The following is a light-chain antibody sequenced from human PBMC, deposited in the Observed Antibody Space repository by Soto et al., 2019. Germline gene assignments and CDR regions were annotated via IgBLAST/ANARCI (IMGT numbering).Light chain of an antibody. V-gene: IGLV1-40*01. CDR1: SSNIGAGYN. Sequence: QPVLTQPPSVSGAPGQRVTISCTGSSSNIGAGYNVHWYQHLPGTAPKLLIFDNNNRPSGVPDRFSGSKSGTSASLAITGLQAEDEADYYCQSYDSSLSGYVVFGGGTKLTVL. CDR3: QSYDSSLSGYVV. CDR2: DNN. J-gene: IGLJ2*01.